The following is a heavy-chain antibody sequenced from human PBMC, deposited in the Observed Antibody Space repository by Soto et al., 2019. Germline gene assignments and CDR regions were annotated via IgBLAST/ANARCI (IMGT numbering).Heavy chain of an antibody. CDR1: GFTFINYG. V-gene: IGHV3-30*03. CDR2: ISYDGSSE. J-gene: IGHJ4*02. Sequence: GSLRLSCAASGFTFINYGMHWVRQAPGKGLEWVAVISYDGSSEYYANSVKGRFTISRDSSKNTLYLQMNSLRFEDTAVYYCARGVPKMGWSFDYWGQGALVTVSS. CDR3: ARGVPKMGWSFDY.